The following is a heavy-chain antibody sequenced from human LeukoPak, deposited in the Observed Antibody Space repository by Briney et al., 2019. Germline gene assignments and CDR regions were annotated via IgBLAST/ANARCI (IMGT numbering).Heavy chain of an antibody. J-gene: IGHJ4*02. CDR1: GFSFDDYA. CDR2: ISWNSGSM. CDR3: AGEKLVGGSYFIY. D-gene: IGHD2-21*02. Sequence: PGRSLRLSCAASGFSFDDYAMHWVRQAPGKGLGWVAGISWNSGSMDYVDSVKGRFTISRDNAKNSVYLQMNSLRAEDTAVYYCAGEKLVGGSYFIYWGQGTLVTVSS. V-gene: IGHV3-9*01.